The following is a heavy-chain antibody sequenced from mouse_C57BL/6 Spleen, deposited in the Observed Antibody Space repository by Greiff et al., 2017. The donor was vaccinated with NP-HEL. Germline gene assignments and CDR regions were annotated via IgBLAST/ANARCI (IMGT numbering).Heavy chain of an antibody. Sequence: QVQLQQSGPELVKPGASVKISCKASGYAFSSSWMNWVKQRPGKGLEWIGRIYPGDGDTNYNGKFKGKATLTADKSSSTAYMQLSSLTSEDSAVYFCARSGDGGYGGQGTTLTVSS. CDR1: GYAFSSSW. J-gene: IGHJ2*01. V-gene: IGHV1-82*01. D-gene: IGHD3-1*01. CDR2: IYPGDGDT. CDR3: ARSGDGGY.